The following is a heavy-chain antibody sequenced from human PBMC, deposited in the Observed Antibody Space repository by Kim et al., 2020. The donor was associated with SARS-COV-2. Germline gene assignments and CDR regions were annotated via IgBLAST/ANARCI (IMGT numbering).Heavy chain of an antibody. J-gene: IGHJ6*02. CDR3: ARGYSFWFGDYGMDV. V-gene: IGHV3-13*01. CDR2: IGTAGDT. Sequence: GGSLRLSCAASGFTFSSYDMHWVRQATGKGLEWVSAIGTAGDTYYPGSVKGRFTISRENAKNYLYLQMNSLRAGDTAVYYCARGYSFWFGDYGMDVWGQGTTVTVSS. D-gene: IGHD3-10*01. CDR1: GFTFSSYD.